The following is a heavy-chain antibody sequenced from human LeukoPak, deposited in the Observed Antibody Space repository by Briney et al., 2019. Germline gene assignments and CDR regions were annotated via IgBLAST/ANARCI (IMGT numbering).Heavy chain of an antibody. CDR3: ARPYGGNPGYFDY. V-gene: IGHV4-39*01. CDR2: IYYSGTT. J-gene: IGHJ4*02. CDR1: GGSISSGSYY. Sequence: SQTLSLTCTVSGGSISSGSYYWSWIRQPAGKGLEWIGNIYYSGTTYYNPSLKSRVTISVDTSKNQFSLKLSSVTAADTAVYYCARPYGGNPGYFDYWGQGTLVTVSS. D-gene: IGHD4-23*01.